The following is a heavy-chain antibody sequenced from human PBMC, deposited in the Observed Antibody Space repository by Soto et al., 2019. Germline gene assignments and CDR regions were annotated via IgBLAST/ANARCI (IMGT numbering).Heavy chain of an antibody. CDR2: IYATWPT. Sequence: SATLSVTCTVSGASIGGFYRRCILRSAGQCLEWIGRIYATWPTYYNPTLKSRVMMSVDTSKKQLSRKLRSVTAADTAVYYCVRDGTKTLRDXFDPWGQGSSVTVSS. CDR3: VRDGTKTLRDXFDP. J-gene: IGHJ5*02. V-gene: IGHV4-4*07. D-gene: IGHD1-1*01. CDR1: GASIGGFY.